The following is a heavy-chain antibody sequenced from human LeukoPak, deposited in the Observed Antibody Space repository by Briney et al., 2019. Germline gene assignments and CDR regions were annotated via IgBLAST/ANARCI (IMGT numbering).Heavy chain of an antibody. Sequence: GGSLRLSCAASGFTFDNYAIHWVRQAPGKGLVWVSRISNDGSTTTYADSVRGRFTISRDNAKNTLYLQMNSLRAEDTAVYYCARDCGSTGCDYWGQGTLVTVSS. CDR1: GFTFDNYA. CDR2: ISNDGSTT. CDR3: ARDCGSTGCDY. J-gene: IGHJ4*02. D-gene: IGHD2-2*01. V-gene: IGHV3-74*01.